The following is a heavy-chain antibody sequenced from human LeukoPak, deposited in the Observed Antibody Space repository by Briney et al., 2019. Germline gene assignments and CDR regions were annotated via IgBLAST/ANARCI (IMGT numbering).Heavy chain of an antibody. D-gene: IGHD1-26*01. CDR1: GFTFSSYA. CDR2: IKQDGSEK. CDR3: ARGHVGARTSDY. V-gene: IGHV3-7*01. Sequence: PGGSLRLSCAASGFTFSSYAMSWVRQAPGKGLEWVANIKQDGSEKYYVDSVKGRFTISRDNAKNSLYLQMNSLRAEDTAVYYCARGHVGARTSDYWGQGTLVTVSS. J-gene: IGHJ4*02.